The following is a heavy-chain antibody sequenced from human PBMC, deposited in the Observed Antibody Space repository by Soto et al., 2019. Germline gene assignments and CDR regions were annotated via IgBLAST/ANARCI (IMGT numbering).Heavy chain of an antibody. Sequence: PGGSLRLSCAASGFTFSSYAMSWVRQAPGKGLEWVSAISGSGGSTYYADSVKGRFTISRDNSKNTLYLQMNSLRAEDTAVYYCAKDSERIQLWLPNLVAEYFQHWGQGTLVTVSS. CDR1: GFTFSSYA. J-gene: IGHJ1*01. D-gene: IGHD5-18*01. CDR2: ISGSGGST. V-gene: IGHV3-23*01. CDR3: AKDSERIQLWLPNLVAEYFQH.